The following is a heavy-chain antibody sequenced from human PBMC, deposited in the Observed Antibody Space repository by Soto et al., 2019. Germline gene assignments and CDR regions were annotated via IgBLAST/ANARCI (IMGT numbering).Heavy chain of an antibody. Sequence: SETLSLTCAVYGASFSIYYWSWIRQPPGKGLECIGEIYHSGTTNYNPSLKSRVTISVDTSENHFSLKLSSVTAADTAVYYCARVGPYCGGDCYSPPPWGQGTLVTVSS. D-gene: IGHD2-21*02. J-gene: IGHJ5*02. CDR1: GASFSIYY. CDR3: ARVGPYCGGDCYSPPP. CDR2: IYHSGTT. V-gene: IGHV4-34*01.